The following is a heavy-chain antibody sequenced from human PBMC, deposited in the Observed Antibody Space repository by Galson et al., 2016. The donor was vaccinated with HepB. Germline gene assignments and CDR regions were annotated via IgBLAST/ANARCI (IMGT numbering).Heavy chain of an antibody. D-gene: IGHD5/OR15-5a*01. CDR2: IFHTGKT. V-gene: IGHV4-59*02. CDR1: AGSVNGYY. Sequence: SETLSLTCSVSAGSVNGYYWSWLRQPPGKGLQWIVYIFHTGKTAYSPTLKSRVTISVDKSKNQFSLQLRSVTAADTAVYYCARGLGSLIYWGPGTLVTVSP. J-gene: IGHJ4*02. CDR3: ARGLGSLIY.